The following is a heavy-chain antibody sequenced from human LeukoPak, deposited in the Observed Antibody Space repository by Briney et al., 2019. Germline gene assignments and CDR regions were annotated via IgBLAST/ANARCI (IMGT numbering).Heavy chain of an antibody. CDR3: ARGPYDYVWGSYRLYYFDY. J-gene: IGHJ4*02. Sequence: GGSLRLSCAASGFTVSSKYMSWVRQAPGKGLEWVSVIYSGGSTYYADSVKGRFTISRDNSKNTLYLQMNSLRAEDTAVYYCARGPYDYVWGSYRLYYFDYWGQGTLVTVSS. D-gene: IGHD3-16*02. V-gene: IGHV3-66*01. CDR2: IYSGGST. CDR1: GFTVSSKY.